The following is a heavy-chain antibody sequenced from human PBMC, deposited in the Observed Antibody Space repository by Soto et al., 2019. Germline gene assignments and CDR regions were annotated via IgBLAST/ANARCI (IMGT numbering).Heavy chain of an antibody. CDR1: GFTFSSYA. Sequence: QMQLVESGGGVVQPGRSLRLSCAASGFTFSSYAMHWVRQAPGKGLEWVAVISYDGSNKYYADSVKGRFTISRDNSKNTLDLQMNSLRAEDTAVYYCARDGYCSGTSCYERGWFDPWGQGTLVTVSS. V-gene: IGHV3-30-3*01. J-gene: IGHJ5*02. CDR3: ARDGYCSGTSCYERGWFDP. D-gene: IGHD2-2*03. CDR2: ISYDGSNK.